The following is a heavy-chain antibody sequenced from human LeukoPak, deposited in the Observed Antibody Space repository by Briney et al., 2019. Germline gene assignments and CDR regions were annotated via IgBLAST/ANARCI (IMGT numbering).Heavy chain of an antibody. CDR3: ARDLEAANTYYFDY. CDR2: ISSAGTT. J-gene: IGHJ4*02. CDR1: GFTFNNAW. D-gene: IGHD6-13*01. Sequence: GGSLRLSCAASGFTFNNAWMSWVRQAPGQGLEWVSIISSAGTTYYADSVKGRFTISRDNSKNTVYLQVNSLRDEDTAVYYCARDLEAANTYYFDYWGQGTMVTVSS. V-gene: IGHV3-66*01.